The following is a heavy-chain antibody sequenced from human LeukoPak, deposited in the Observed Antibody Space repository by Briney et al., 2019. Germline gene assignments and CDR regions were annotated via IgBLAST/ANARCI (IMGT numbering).Heavy chain of an antibody. CDR1: GFSFSSYW. CDR3: ARDLTGAVFDF. V-gene: IGHV3-74*01. J-gene: IGHJ4*02. D-gene: IGHD1-26*01. Sequence: PGGSLRLSCAASGFSFSSYWMHWVRQAPGKGLVCVSRITGDGSSTSYADSVRGRFTISRDNAKNTVYLQMNSLRAEDTAVYFCARDLTGAVFDFWGQGTLVTVSS. CDR2: ITGDGSST.